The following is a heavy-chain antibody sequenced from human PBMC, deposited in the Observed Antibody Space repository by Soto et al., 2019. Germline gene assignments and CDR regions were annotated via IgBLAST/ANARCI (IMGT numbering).Heavy chain of an antibody. Sequence: GGSLRLSCAASGFTFSGSAMHWVRQASGKGLEWVGRIRSKANSYATAYAASVKGRFTISRDDSKNTAYLQMNSLKTEDTAVYYCTLTVGAPAYWGQGTLVTVSS. CDR3: TLTVGAPAY. D-gene: IGHD1-26*01. CDR1: GFTFSGSA. J-gene: IGHJ4*02. V-gene: IGHV3-73*01. CDR2: IRSKANSYAT.